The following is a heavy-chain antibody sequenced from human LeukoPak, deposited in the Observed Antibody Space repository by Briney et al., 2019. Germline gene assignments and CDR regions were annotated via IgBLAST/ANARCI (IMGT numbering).Heavy chain of an antibody. CDR1: GYTFTSYG. Sequence: ASVKVSCKASGYTFTSYGISWVRQAPGQGLEWMGWISAYNGNANYAQKLQGRVTMTTDTSTSTAYMELRSLRSDDTAVYCCARDHVWGSYSDYWGQGTLVTVSS. CDR3: ARDHVWGSYSDY. D-gene: IGHD3-16*01. V-gene: IGHV1-18*01. J-gene: IGHJ4*02. CDR2: ISAYNGNA.